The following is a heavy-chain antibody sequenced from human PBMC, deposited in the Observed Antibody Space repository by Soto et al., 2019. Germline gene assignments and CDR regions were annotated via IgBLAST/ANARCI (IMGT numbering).Heavy chain of an antibody. CDR1: GGSISSHY. CDR3: ARVGSSGWSPDY. CDR2: IFYSGSTTY. V-gene: IGHV4-59*11. J-gene: IGHJ4*02. Sequence: PSETLSLTCTVSGGSISSHYWIWIRQPPGEGMEWIGYIFYSGSTTYNNNPSLKSRVSISVDTSKNQFYLRLSSVTPADTAVYYCARVGSSGWSPDYWGQGTLVTVSS. D-gene: IGHD6-19*01.